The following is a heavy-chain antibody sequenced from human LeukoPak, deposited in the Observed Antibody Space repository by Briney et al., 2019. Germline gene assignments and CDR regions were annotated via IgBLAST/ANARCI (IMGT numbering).Heavy chain of an antibody. J-gene: IGHJ4*02. D-gene: IGHD3-10*01. CDR1: GFTFSTYS. CDR2: ISSTSTPI. Sequence: PGGSLRLSCAASGFTFSTYSMNWVRQAPGKGLEWVSYISSTSTPIYYADSVGGRFTISRDNAKNSLYLQMNSLRDEDTAVYYCARGVVRGVTMDYWGQGTVVTVTS. V-gene: IGHV3-48*02. CDR3: ARGVVRGVTMDY.